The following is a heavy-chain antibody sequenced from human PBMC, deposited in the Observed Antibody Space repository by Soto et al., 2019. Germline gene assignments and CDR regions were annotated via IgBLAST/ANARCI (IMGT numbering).Heavy chain of an antibody. CDR3: ARGYCSSTSCYEFAP. Sequence: PSETLSLTCTVSSGSISSYYWNWIRQPPGKGLEWIGSIYYSGNTNYSPSLKSRVTISVDTSKKQFSLKLTSVTAADTAMYYCARGYCSSTSCYEFAPWGQGTLVTVSS. D-gene: IGHD2-2*01. V-gene: IGHV4-59*01. CDR2: IYYSGNT. CDR1: SGSISSYY. J-gene: IGHJ5*02.